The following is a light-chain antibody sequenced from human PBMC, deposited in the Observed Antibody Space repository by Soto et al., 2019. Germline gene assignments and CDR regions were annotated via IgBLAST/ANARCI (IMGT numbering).Light chain of an antibody. V-gene: IGLV2-14*01. J-gene: IGLJ2*01. Sequence: QSALTQPASVSGSPGQSITISCTGTSSDVGGYNYVSWYQQHPAQAPKLMIYDVSNRPSGVSNRFSGSKSGNTASLTISGLQAEDEADYYCSSYTSSSTLVFGGGTKVPVL. CDR3: SSYTSSSTLV. CDR1: SSDVGGYNY. CDR2: DVS.